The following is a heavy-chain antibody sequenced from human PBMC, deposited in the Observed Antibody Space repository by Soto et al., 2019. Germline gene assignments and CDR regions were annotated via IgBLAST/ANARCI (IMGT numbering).Heavy chain of an antibody. V-gene: IGHV5-10-1*01. CDR2: IDPSDSYS. D-gene: IGHD3-22*01. Sequence: PXESLKISCKCSGYNFAGNWISLVLQMPGKGLEWMGRIDPSDSYSNYSPSFQGHVTISVDKSISTAYLQWSSLKASDTAIYYCASRDNAVVSYMGGAFDIWGQGTMVTVSS. J-gene: IGHJ3*02. CDR1: GYNFAGNW. CDR3: ASRDNAVVSYMGGAFDI.